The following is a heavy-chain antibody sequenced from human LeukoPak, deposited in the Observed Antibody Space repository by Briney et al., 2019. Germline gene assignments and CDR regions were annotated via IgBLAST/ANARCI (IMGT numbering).Heavy chain of an antibody. CDR3: ARSRKNDCTSTSCYTDY. CDR1: GFTFSSYG. J-gene: IGHJ4*02. CDR2: ISYDGSNK. Sequence: QTGGSLRLSCAASGFTFSSYGMHWVRQAPGKGLEWVAVISYDGSNKYYADSVKGRFTISRDNSKNTLYLQMDSLRAEDTAVYYCARSRKNDCTSTSCYTDYWGQGALVTVSS. D-gene: IGHD2-2*02. V-gene: IGHV3-30*03.